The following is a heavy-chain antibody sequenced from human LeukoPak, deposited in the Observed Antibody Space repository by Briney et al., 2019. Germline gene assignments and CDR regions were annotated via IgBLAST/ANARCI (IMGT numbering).Heavy chain of an antibody. D-gene: IGHD3-10*01. Sequence: ASVKVSCKASGYTFTSCGFSWVRQASGQGREWMGWIIAYNGNTNYAQKLQGRVTMTTDTSTSTAYMELRSLRSDDTAVYYCARDRSAWFGELIAWDYWGQGTLVTVSS. V-gene: IGHV1-18*01. CDR1: GYTFTSCG. CDR2: IIAYNGNT. J-gene: IGHJ4*02. CDR3: ARDRSAWFGELIAWDY.